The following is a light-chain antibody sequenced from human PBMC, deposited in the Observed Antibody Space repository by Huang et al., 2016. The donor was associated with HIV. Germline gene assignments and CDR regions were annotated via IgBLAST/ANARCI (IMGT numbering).Light chain of an antibody. CDR3: QQYNNWPRT. J-gene: IGKJ1*01. V-gene: IGKV3-15*01. CDR2: GAS. Sequence: EIVMTQSPVTLSVSPGERATLSCRASQSVSSKLAWYKQKPGQAPRLLIYGASTRATGIPARFSGSGSGTEFTLTISSLQSEDFAVYYCQQYNNWPRTFGQGTKVDIK. CDR1: QSVSSK.